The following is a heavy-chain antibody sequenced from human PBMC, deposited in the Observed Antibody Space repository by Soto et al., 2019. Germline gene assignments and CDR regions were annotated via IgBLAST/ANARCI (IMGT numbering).Heavy chain of an antibody. V-gene: IGHV3-21*01. D-gene: IGHD5-18*01. CDR1: GFTFGSYT. CDR2: ISSASSYI. CDR3: ARRSGYAYGSLDH. Sequence: EVHLVESGGGVVKPGGSLRLSCATSGFTFGSYTMNWVRQDPGKGLEWVSCISSASSYIYYADSVQGRFTISRDNSEKSLYLHMNSLRAEDTAVYYCARRSGYAYGSLDHWGQGVLVTVSS. J-gene: IGHJ4*02.